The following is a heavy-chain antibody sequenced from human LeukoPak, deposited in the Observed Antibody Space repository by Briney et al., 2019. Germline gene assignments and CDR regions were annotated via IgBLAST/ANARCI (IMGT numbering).Heavy chain of an antibody. CDR1: GYTFTSYD. CDR3: ARGLKFIAAAGIGY. V-gene: IGHV1-8*01. CDR2: MNPNSGNT. D-gene: IGHD6-13*01. J-gene: IGHJ4*02. Sequence: ASVKVSCKASGYTFTSYDINWVRQATGQGLEWMGWMNPNSGNTGYAQKFQGRVTMTRNTSISTAYMELSSLRSEDTAVYYCARGLKFIAAAGIGYWGQGTLVTVSS.